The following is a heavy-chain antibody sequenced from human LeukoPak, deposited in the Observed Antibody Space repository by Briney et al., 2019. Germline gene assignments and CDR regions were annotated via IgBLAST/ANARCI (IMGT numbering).Heavy chain of an antibody. CDR2: IFHSGKT. CDR1: GGSVSGGVYY. Sequence: SETLSLTCTVSGGSVSGGVYYWAWIRQPPGKRLEWIASIFHSGKTYYNPSLKSRVTISVDTSKNQFSLKLSSVTAADTAVYYCARLGGLRFVDYWGQGTLVTVSS. J-gene: IGHJ4*02. D-gene: IGHD5-12*01. CDR3: ARLGGLRFVDY. V-gene: IGHV4-39*07.